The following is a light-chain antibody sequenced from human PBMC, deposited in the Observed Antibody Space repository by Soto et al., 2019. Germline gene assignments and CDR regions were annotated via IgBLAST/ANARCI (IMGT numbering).Light chain of an antibody. CDR3: MQSTQLPPT. CDR1: QILLHSDGKTY. CDR2: EVS. V-gene: IGKV2D-29*01. Sequence: DIVMTQTPLSLSVTPVQPASISCQSSQILLHSDGKTYLSWYLQRPGQPLRLLIYEVSNRVSGVPDRFSGSGSGTDFTLEISRVETDDVGIYYCMQSTQLPPTFGQGTRLEI. J-gene: IGKJ5*01.